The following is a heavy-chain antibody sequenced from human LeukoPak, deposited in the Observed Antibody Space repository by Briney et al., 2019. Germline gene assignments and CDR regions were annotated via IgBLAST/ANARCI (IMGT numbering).Heavy chain of an antibody. CDR1: GYTFTSYG. CDR3: ARVRYCSGGSCYSDAFDI. CDR2: ISAYNGNT. V-gene: IGHV1-18*04. J-gene: IGHJ3*02. D-gene: IGHD2-15*01. Sequence: ASVKVSCKASGYTFTSYGISWVRQAPGQGLERMGWISAYNGNTNYAQKLQGRVTMTTDTSTSTAYMELRSLRSDDTAVYYCARVRYCSGGSCYSDAFDIWGQGTMVTVSS.